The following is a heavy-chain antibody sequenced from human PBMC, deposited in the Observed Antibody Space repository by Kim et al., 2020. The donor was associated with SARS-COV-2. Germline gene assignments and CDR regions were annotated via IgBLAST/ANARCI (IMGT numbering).Heavy chain of an antibody. D-gene: IGHD6-13*01. Sequence: GGSLRLSCAASGFTVSSNYMSWVRQAPGKGPEWVSVIYSGGSTYYADSVKGRFTISRDNSKNTLYLQMNSLRAEDTAVYYCASSRIAAAGDYYYYGMDVWGQGTTVTVSS. CDR1: GFTVSSNY. J-gene: IGHJ6*02. CDR2: IYSGGST. CDR3: ASSRIAAAGDYYYYGMDV. V-gene: IGHV3-53*01.